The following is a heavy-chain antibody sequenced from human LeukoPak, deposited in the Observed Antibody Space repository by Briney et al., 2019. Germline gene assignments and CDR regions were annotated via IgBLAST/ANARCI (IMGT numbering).Heavy chain of an antibody. V-gene: IGHV1-2*02. CDR3: AREYYGNYYYYVDG. J-gene: IGHJ6*03. Sequence: ASVKVSCKASGYTFTGYYMHWVRQAPGQGLEWMGWINPNSGGTNYAQKFQGRVTMTRDTSISTAYMELSRLRSDDTAVYYCAREYYGNYYYYVDGWGKGTTVTISS. CDR2: INPNSGGT. CDR1: GYTFTGYY. D-gene: IGHD3-10*01.